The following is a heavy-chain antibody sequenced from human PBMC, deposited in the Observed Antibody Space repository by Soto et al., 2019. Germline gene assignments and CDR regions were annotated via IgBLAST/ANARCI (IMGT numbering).Heavy chain of an antibody. J-gene: IGHJ4*02. CDR1: GFTFSSYA. CDR2: IRVGDHST. Sequence: GSLRLSCAASGFTFSSYAMSWVRQAPGKGLEWVSSIRVGDHSTVYADSVEGRFTLSRDNSKSTLSLQMNSLRVEDTAVYYCAKGGRGWNFDYWGQGTPVTVSS. CDR3: AKGGRGWNFDY. D-gene: IGHD6-19*01. V-gene: IGHV3-23*01.